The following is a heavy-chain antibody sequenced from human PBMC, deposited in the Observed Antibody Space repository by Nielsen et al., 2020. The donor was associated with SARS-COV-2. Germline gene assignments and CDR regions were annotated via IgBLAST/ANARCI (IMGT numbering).Heavy chain of an antibody. CDR1: GFTFGDYA. V-gene: IGHV3-49*04. D-gene: IGHD1-26*01. J-gene: IGHJ4*02. CDR2: IRSKAYGGTT. Sequence: GESLKISCTGSGFTFGDYAMSWVRQAPGKGLEWVGFIRSKAYGGTTEYAASVKGRFTISRDDSKSIAYLQMNSLKTEDTAVYYCARDSTGGSYFPYWGQGTLVTVSS. CDR3: ARDSTGGSYFPY.